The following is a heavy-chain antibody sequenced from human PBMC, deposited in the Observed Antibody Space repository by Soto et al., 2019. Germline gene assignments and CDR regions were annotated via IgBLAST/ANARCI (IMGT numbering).Heavy chain of an antibody. CDR1: GASLGSGDYY. Sequence: SDTLSLTCTVSGASLGSGDYYWSWICPHPGKGLEWIGYIYYSGGTYYNPSLKSRVTISVDTSKNQFSLELSSVTAADTAVYYCASIYDSSGYYYGNNWFDPWGQGTLVTVSS. D-gene: IGHD3-22*01. CDR3: ASIYDSSGYYYGNNWFDP. CDR2: IYYSGGT. V-gene: IGHV4-31*02. J-gene: IGHJ5*02.